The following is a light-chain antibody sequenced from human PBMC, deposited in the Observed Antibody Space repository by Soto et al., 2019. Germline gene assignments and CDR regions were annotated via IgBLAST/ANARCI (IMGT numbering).Light chain of an antibody. V-gene: IGKV3-11*01. J-gene: IGKJ1*01. Sequence: EIVLTQSPATLSLSPGERATLSCRASQSVSSYLAWYQHKPGQAPRLLIYDASNRATGIPARFSGSGSGTDFTLTISILEHEDFAVYYCQQRSISGTFGQGTKVEIK. CDR3: QQRSISGT. CDR1: QSVSSY. CDR2: DAS.